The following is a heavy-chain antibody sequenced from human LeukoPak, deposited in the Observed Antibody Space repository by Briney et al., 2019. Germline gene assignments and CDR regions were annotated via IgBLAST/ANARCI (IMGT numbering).Heavy chain of an antibody. CDR1: GFTVSSNY. CDR2: IYSGGST. J-gene: IGHJ6*02. CDR3: ARDYKSEVDYGGNSGMDV. V-gene: IGHV3-53*04. D-gene: IGHD4-23*01. Sequence: GGSLRLSCAASGFTVSSNYMSWVRQAPAKGLEWVSVIYSGGSTYYADSVKGRFTISRHNSKNTLYLQMNSLRAEDTAVYYCARDYKSEVDYGGNSGMDVWGQGTTVTVSS.